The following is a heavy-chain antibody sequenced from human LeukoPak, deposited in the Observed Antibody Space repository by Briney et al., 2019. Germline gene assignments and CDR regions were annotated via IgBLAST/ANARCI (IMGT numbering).Heavy chain of an antibody. Sequence: SETLSLTCTVSGGSISSYYWSWIRQPPGKGLEWIGSIYYSGSTYFNPSLKSRVTISVDTSKNQFSLKLSSVTAADTAVYYCARVGGTNYHYYGMDVWGQGTTVTVSS. J-gene: IGHJ6*02. CDR3: ARVGGTNYHYYGMDV. D-gene: IGHD4-23*01. CDR2: IYYSGST. V-gene: IGHV4-39*07. CDR1: GGSISSYY.